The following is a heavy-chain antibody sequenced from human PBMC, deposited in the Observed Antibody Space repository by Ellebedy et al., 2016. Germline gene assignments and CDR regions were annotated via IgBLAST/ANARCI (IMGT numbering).Heavy chain of an antibody. V-gene: IGHV3-23*01. J-gene: IGHJ3*02. CDR3: AKDQNFWSGYSFGAFDI. Sequence: GGSLRLXXAASGFTFSSYAMSWVRQAPGKGLEWVSAISGSGGSTYYADSVKGRFTISRDNSKNTLYLQMNSLRAEDTAVYYCAKDQNFWSGYSFGAFDIWGQGTMVTVSS. D-gene: IGHD3-3*01. CDR2: ISGSGGST. CDR1: GFTFSSYA.